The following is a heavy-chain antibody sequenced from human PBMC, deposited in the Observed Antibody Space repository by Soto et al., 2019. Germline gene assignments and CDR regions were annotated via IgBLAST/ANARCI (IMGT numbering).Heavy chain of an antibody. CDR3: AKGRSYYYYYGVDV. V-gene: IGHV1-18*01. J-gene: IGHJ6*02. CDR1: GYTFTSYA. CDR2: ISAYNGNT. Sequence: ASVKVSCKASGYTFTSYAISWVRQAPGQGLEWMGWISAYNGNTNYAQKLQGRVTMTTDTSTTTAYMELRSLRSEDTALYYCAKGRSYYYYYGVDVWGQGTTVTVSS.